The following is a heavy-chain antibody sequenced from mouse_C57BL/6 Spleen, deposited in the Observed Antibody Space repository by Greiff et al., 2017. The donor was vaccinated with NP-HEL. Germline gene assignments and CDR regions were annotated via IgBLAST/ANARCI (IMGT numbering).Heavy chain of an antibody. V-gene: IGHV5-4*03. CDR1: GFTFCSYA. J-gene: IGHJ1*03. Sequence: EVKVVESGGGLVKPGGSLKLSCAASGFTFCSYAMSWVRQTPEKRLEWVATISDGGSYTYYPDNVKGRFTISRDNAKNNLYLQMSHLKSEDTAMYYCARGGTGWYFDVWGTGTTVTVSS. CDR3: ARGGTGWYFDV. CDR2: ISDGGSYT. D-gene: IGHD4-1*01.